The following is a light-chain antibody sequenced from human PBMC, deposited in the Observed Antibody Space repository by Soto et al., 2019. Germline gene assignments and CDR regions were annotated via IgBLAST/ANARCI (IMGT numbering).Light chain of an antibody. CDR3: QHYQSLPLS. J-gene: IGKJ4*01. CDR1: QDISHY. Sequence: DIQMTQSPASLSASVGDRVTLTCQASQDISHYLNWYQQRPGKAPKLLIYDVSTLETGVPSRFSGSGSGTYFTLTIRSLQPEDIATYYCQHYQSLPLSFGGGTKVEF. V-gene: IGKV1-33*01. CDR2: DVS.